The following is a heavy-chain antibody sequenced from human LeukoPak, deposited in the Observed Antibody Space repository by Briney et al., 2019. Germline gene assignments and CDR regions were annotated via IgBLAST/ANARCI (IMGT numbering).Heavy chain of an antibody. CDR3: ARDRGSYKDFDY. CDR1: GGSISSSSYY. D-gene: IGHD1-26*01. V-gene: IGHV4-39*07. Sequence: SETLSLTCTVSGGSISSSSYYWGWIRQPPGKGLEWIGSIYYSENTYYNPSLKSRVTISLDMSKSHFSLKLSSVTAADTAVYYCARDRGSYKDFDYWGQGTLVTVSS. CDR2: IYYSENT. J-gene: IGHJ4*02.